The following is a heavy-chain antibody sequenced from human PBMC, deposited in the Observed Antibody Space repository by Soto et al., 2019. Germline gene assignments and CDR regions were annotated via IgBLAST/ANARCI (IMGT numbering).Heavy chain of an antibody. CDR3: AAAGTRGAYYYGMDV. V-gene: IGHV4-30-4*01. D-gene: IGHD6-13*01. CDR1: GGSISSGDYY. Sequence: QVQLQESGPGLVKPSQTLSLTCTVSGGSISSGDYYWSWIRQPPGKGLEWIGYIYYSGSTHYNPSLKSRVTISVDTSKNQCSLKLSSVTAADTAVYYCAAAGTRGAYYYGMDVWGQGTTVTVSS. J-gene: IGHJ6*02. CDR2: IYYSGST.